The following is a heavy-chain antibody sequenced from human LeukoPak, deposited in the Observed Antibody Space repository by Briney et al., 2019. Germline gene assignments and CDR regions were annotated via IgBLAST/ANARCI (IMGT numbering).Heavy chain of an antibody. CDR3: ASSGIAVAGPSYYFDY. CDR2: INHSGST. Sequence: SETLSLTCAVYGGHSSAYYWKWVRQSPGKGLEWIGEINHSGSTNYNPSLKSRVTISGDPSKNQFSLKVSSVTAADSAAYYCASSGIAVAGPSYYFDYWGQGTLVTVSS. V-gene: IGHV4-34*01. J-gene: IGHJ4*02. CDR1: GGHSSAYY. D-gene: IGHD6-19*01.